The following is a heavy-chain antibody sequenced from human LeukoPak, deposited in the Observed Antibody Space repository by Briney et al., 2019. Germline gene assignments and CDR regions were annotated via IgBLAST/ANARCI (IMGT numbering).Heavy chain of an antibody. CDR3: ARTPSSGWYYFDY. CDR2: IYSGGST. Sequence: GGSLRLSCAASGFTVRSNYMSWVRQAPGKGLEWVSVIYSGGSTYYADSVKGRFTISRDNSKNTLYLQMNSLRVEDTAVYHCARTPSSGWYYFDYWGQGTLVTVSS. J-gene: IGHJ4*02. CDR1: GFTVRSNY. D-gene: IGHD6-19*01. V-gene: IGHV3-53*01.